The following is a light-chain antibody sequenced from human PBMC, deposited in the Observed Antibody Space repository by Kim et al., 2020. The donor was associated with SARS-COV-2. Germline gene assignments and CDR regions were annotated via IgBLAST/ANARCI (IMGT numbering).Light chain of an antibody. CDR2: YDS. V-gene: IGLV3-21*04. J-gene: IGLJ2*01. Sequence: APGKTARVSCGGNGIGSKSVRWYQQRSGQAPVLVIYYDSDRPSGIPERFSGSNSGNTATLTISRVEAGDEADYYCQVWDSSDHRVVFGGGTQLTVL. CDR1: GIGSKS. CDR3: QVWDSSDHRVV.